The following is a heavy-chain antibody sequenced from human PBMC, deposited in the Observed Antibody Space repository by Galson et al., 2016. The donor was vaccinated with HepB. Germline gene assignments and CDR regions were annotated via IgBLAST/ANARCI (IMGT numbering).Heavy chain of an antibody. CDR1: GGSISSGGYY. CDR3: ARGGRKGLCGYYFDY. CDR2: IYHSGNA. V-gene: IGHV4-31*03. D-gene: IGHD2-21*01. J-gene: IGHJ4*02. Sequence: TLSLTCTVSGGSISSGGYYWSWIRHHPGEGLEWIGYIYHSGNAYYNASLKRRVTISVDTSKNQFFLKLTSLTAADTAVYFCARGGRKGLCGYYFDYWGQGTLVTVSS.